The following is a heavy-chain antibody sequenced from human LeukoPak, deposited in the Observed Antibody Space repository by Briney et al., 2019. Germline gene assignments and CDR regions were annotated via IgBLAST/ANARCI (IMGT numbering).Heavy chain of an antibody. V-gene: IGHV3-53*01. CDR1: GFTVSSNY. CDR2: IYSGGST. CDR3: ARIRGGYGDYDKYYFDY. Sequence: GGSLRLSCAASGFTVSSNYMSWVRQAPGKGLEWVSVIYSGGSTYYADSVKGRFTISRDNSENTLYLQMNSLRAEDTAVYYCARIRGGYGDYDKYYFDYWGQGTLVTVSS. J-gene: IGHJ4*02. D-gene: IGHD4-17*01.